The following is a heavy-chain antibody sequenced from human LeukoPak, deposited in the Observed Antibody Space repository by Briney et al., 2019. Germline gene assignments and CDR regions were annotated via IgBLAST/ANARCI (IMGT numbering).Heavy chain of an antibody. J-gene: IGHJ6*02. CDR3: ARSGYSYGPPSGMDV. CDR1: GGSISSGGYS. V-gene: IGHV4-30-2*01. Sequence: SETLSLTCAVSGGSISSGGYSWSWIRQPPGKGLEWIGYIYHSGSTYYNPSLKSRVTISVDRSKNQFSLKLSSVTAADTAVYYCARSGYSYGPPSGMDVWGQGTTVTVSS. CDR2: IYHSGST. D-gene: IGHD5-18*01.